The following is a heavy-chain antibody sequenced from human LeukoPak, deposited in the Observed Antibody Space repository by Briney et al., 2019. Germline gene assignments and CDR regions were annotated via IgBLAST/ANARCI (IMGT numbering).Heavy chain of an antibody. CDR3: AREVDIVAVPADQWGFDP. J-gene: IGHJ5*02. V-gene: IGHV1-46*01. Sequence: ASVRVSCKASGYTFTSYYMHWVRQAPGQGLEWMGIINPSGGSTSYAQKFQGRVTMTRDTSTSTVYMELSSLRSEDTAVYYCAREVDIVAVPADQWGFDPWGQGTLVTVSS. D-gene: IGHD2-2*03. CDR1: GYTFTSYY. CDR2: INPSGGST.